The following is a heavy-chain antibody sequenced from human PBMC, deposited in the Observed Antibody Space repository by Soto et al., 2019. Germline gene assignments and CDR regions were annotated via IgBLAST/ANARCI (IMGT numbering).Heavy chain of an antibody. D-gene: IGHD2-8*01. CDR3: ASGRPSTDCSSGVCYPVAGYFYMDV. Sequence: QVQLHESGPGLVKPSETLSLTGTVSGGSFSDYNWSWIRQPPGKGLEWFGYTHYSGGAIYSPSLKCRVIMSVDTSKKQISLRLNSVTAADTAVYYCASGRPSTDCSSGVCYPVAGYFYMDVWGKGTVVSVSS. V-gene: IGHV4-59*08. CDR2: THYSGGA. J-gene: IGHJ6*03. CDR1: GGSFSDYN.